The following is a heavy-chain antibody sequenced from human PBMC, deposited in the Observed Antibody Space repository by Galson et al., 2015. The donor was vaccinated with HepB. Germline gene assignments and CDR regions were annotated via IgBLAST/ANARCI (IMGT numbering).Heavy chain of an antibody. CDR1: EFTFSTYW. CDR2: INLDGSQT. CDR3: ARDGDGAVEYDH. V-gene: IGHV3-7*01. D-gene: IGHD6-19*01. Sequence: SLRLSCAASEFTFSTYWMSWVRQAPGKGLESVANINLDGSQTFYVDSVKGRFTISRDNAKDSLFLQMNSLGAEDTAVYYCARDGDGAVEYDHWGQGTLVTVSS. J-gene: IGHJ4*02.